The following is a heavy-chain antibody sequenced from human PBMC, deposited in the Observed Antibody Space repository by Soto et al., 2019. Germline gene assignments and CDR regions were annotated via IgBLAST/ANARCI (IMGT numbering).Heavy chain of an antibody. V-gene: IGHV3-23*01. CDR3: XXXTGVXT. CDR1: GXTFSXYA. CDR2: ISGSGGST. Sequence: EVQLLESGGGLVQPGGSLRLSCAASGXTFSXYAMSWVRQAPGKGLEWVSAISGSGGSTYYADSVKGRFTISRDNSKNTLYLQMNSLRAXXXXXXXXXXXTGVXTWGQGTLVTVSS. D-gene: IGHD3-10*01. J-gene: IGHJ4*02.